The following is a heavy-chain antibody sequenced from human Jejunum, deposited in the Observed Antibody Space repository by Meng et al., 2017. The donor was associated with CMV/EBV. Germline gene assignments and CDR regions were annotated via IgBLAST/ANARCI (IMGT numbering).Heavy chain of an antibody. J-gene: IGHJ4*02. CDR3: TRALDY. CDR2: IRYDGGER. CDR1: GFNFKDYW. V-gene: IGHV3-7*04. Sequence: LKISGAASGFNFKDYWMDWVRQAPGRGLEWVANIRYDGGERYYVNSVEGRFFIYRDNARNTLYLQMNSLRGDDSAIYYCTRALDYWGQGTPVTVSS.